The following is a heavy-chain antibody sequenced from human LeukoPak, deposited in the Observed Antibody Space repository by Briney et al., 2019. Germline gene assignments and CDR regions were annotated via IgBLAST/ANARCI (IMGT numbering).Heavy chain of an antibody. J-gene: IGHJ5*02. CDR2: IYYSGST. Sequence: SETLSLTCTVSGGSISSYYRSWIRQPPGKGLEWIGYIYYSGSTNYNPSLKSRGTIAVDTSKNHFSLKLSSVTAADTAVYYCASYDSSSWGFWFDPWGQGTLVTVSS. V-gene: IGHV4-59*08. D-gene: IGHD6-13*01. CDR1: GGSISSYY. CDR3: ASYDSSSWGFWFDP.